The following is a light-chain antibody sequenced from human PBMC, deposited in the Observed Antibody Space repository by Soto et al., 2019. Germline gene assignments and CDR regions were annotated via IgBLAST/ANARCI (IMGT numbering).Light chain of an antibody. CDR2: GAS. CDR1: QSVSSS. Sequence: EIVMTQSPATLSVSPGKRATLSCRASQSVSSSSLAWYQQKPGQAPRLLIYGASSRATGIPDRFSGSGSGTEFTLTISSLQSEDFAVYYCQQYNNWPLFGGGTKVDIK. J-gene: IGKJ4*01. CDR3: QQYNNWPL. V-gene: IGKV3D-15*01.